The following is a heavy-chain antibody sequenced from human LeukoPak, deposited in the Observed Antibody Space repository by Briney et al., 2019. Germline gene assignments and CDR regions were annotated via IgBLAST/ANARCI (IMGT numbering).Heavy chain of an antibody. V-gene: IGHV1-3*01. CDR2: INAGTGNT. CDR1: GYTFTSYA. J-gene: IGHJ5*02. Sequence: GASVKVSCKASGYTFTSYAMHWVRQAPGQRLEWMGWINAGTGNTIYSQKFQGRVTITRDTSASTAYMEVSSLTSEGTAVYYCARDRCSGGSCYSSWSDPWGQGTLVTVSS. D-gene: IGHD2-15*01. CDR3: ARDRCSGGSCYSSWSDP.